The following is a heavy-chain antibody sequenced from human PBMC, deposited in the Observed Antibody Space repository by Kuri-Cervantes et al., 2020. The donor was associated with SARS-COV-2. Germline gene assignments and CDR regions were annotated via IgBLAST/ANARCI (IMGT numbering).Heavy chain of an antibody. CDR3: ATDRGSSPFDY. CDR2: IYSGGST. V-gene: IGHV3-53*01. D-gene: IGHD6-13*01. CDR1: GFTVSSNY. J-gene: IGHJ4*02. Sequence: GESLKISCAASGFTVSSNYMSWVRQAPGKGLEWVSVIYSGGSTYYADSVKGRFTISKDNSKNMLYLQMNSLRAEDTAVYYCATDRGSSPFDYWGQGTLVTVSS.